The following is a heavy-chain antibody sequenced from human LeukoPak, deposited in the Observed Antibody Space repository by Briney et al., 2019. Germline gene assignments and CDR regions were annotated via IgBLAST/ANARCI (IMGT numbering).Heavy chain of an antibody. V-gene: IGHV4-4*07. J-gene: IGHJ5*02. CDR3: ATEGVRGVPQWFDP. CDR2: IHTSGTT. D-gene: IGHD3-10*01. CDR1: GGSISNYY. Sequence: PSETLSLICNVSGGSISNYYWSWIRQPAGKGLEWIGRIHTSGTTNYNPSLQSRVSMSVDTSSDQLSLKLSSVTPADTAVYYCATEGVRGVPQWFDPWGQGTLVTVSS.